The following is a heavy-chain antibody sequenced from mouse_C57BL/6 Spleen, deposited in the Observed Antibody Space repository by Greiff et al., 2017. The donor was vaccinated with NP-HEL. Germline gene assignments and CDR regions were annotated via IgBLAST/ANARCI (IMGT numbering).Heavy chain of an antibody. D-gene: IGHD1-1*01. CDR2: ISSGSSTI. Sequence: DVQLVESGGGLVKPGGSLKLSCAASGFTFSDYGMHWVRQAPEKGLEWVAYISSGSSTIYYADTVKGRFTISRDNAKNTLFLQMTSLRSEDTAMYYCARYYYGTGFDVWGTGTTVTVSS. CDR1: GFTFSDYG. J-gene: IGHJ1*03. CDR3: ARYYYGTGFDV. V-gene: IGHV5-17*01.